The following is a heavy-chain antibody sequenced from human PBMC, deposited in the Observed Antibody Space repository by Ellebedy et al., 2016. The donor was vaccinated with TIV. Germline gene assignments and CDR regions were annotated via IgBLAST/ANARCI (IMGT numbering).Heavy chain of an antibody. CDR2: TWYDGSNK. CDR1: GCNFTTYG. D-gene: IGHD1-14*01. Sequence: GESPKISCSAPGCNFTTYGMHWVRQAPGKGLEWVAVTWYDGSNKYYVDSVRGRFTISRDNAMNSLFLQMNALRDDDTAVYYGATNIKRGQGKPDYWGQGTRVTVSS. J-gene: IGHJ4*02. V-gene: IGHV3-33*03. CDR3: ATNIKRGQGKPDY.